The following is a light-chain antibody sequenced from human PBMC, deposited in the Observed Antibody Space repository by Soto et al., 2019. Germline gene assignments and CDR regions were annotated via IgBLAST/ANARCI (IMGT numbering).Light chain of an antibody. Sequence: QSALTQPASVSGSPGQSITISCTGTSSDVGGYNYVSWYQQHPGKAPKLMIYEVSNRPSGVSNRFSGSKSGNTASLTISGLQAEDEADYYCSSYTSSSTLGVFGTRTKLTVL. V-gene: IGLV2-14*01. J-gene: IGLJ1*01. CDR1: SSDVGGYNY. CDR3: SSYTSSSTLGV. CDR2: EVS.